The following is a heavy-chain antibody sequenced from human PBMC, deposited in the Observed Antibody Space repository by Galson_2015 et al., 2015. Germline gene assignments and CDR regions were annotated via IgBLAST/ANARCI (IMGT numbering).Heavy chain of an antibody. CDR3: ARDRIGFPSYFDY. D-gene: IGHD3-10*01. J-gene: IGHJ4*02. V-gene: IGHV1-69*01. Sequence: SCKASGGSFSNYAISWVRQAPGEGLEWMGGITPIFGTPNYAPKFQGRLTITADESTTTAYMELNSLRSEDTAVYYCARDRIGFPSYFDYWGQGTLVTVSS. CDR1: GGSFSNYA. CDR2: ITPIFGTP.